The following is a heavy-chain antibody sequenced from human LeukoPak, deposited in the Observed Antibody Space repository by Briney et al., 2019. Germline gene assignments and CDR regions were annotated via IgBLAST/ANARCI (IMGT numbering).Heavy chain of an antibody. CDR1: GGPLSSYY. J-gene: IGHJ3*02. CDR3: ARRDRGLTDAFDI. Sequence: KPSETLSLTCTISGGPLSSYYWGWIRQPPGKGLEWIGYIYYSGSTNYNPSLNSRVTISVDTSKNQFALKLSSVTAADTAVYYCARRDRGLTDAFDIWGQGTMVTVSS. V-gene: IGHV4-59*08. CDR2: IYYSGST. D-gene: IGHD5-12*01.